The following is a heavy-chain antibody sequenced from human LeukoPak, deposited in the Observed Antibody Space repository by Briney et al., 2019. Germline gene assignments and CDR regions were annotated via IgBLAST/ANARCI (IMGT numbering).Heavy chain of an antibody. D-gene: IGHD5-18*01. Sequence: PGRSLRLSCAASGFTFDDYAMHWVRQAPGKGLEWVSGISWNSGSIGYADSVKGRFTISRDNAKNSLYLQMNSLRAEDTALYYCAKDTDTAMFGYWGQGTLVTVSS. J-gene: IGHJ4*02. CDR2: ISWNSGSI. CDR1: GFTFDDYA. V-gene: IGHV3-9*01. CDR3: AKDTDTAMFGY.